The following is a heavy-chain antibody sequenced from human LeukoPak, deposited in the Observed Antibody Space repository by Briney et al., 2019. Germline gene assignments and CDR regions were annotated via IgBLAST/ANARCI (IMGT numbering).Heavy chain of an antibody. CDR1: GGSISSYY. J-gene: IGHJ6*03. V-gene: IGHV4-59*12. CDR2: IYYSGST. Sequence: SETLSLTCTVSGGSISSYYWNWIRQPPGKGLEWIGYIYYSGSTNYNPSLKSRVTISVNTSKNQFSLQLNSVTPEDTAVYYCARDDLQLVRRLGGSTEYYYYYYMDVWGKGTTVTVSS. D-gene: IGHD6-13*01. CDR3: ARDDLQLVRRLGGSTEYYYYYYMDV.